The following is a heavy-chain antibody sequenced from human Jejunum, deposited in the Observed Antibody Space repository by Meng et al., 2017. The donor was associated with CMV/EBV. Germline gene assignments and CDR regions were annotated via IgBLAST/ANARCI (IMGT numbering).Heavy chain of an antibody. D-gene: IGHD3-10*01. CDR1: GDSFPNRIYY. CDR2: IHYTGGT. CDR3: VRDRGDGSGSYYDY. Sequence: GDSFPNRIYYWGWLRQSPRKGLAWVASIHYTGGTYYNPSLKSRVTISLDTSKSQFSLELTSVTAADTATYYCVRDRGDGSGSYYDYWGPGTVVTVSS. V-gene: IGHV4-39*07. J-gene: IGHJ4*02.